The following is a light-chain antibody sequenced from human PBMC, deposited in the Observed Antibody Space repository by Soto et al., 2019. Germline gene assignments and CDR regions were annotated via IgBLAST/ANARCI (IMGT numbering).Light chain of an antibody. CDR2: QVT. CDR1: TRDIAGYNY. Sequence: QSVLTQPASVSGSLGQSITISCTGTTRDIAGYNYISWYQQLPGKAPKLMIYQVTIRPSGISNRFSGSKSGNTASLTISGPQAEAEADYYCTSFSSSTSLYVFGTGTKVTVL. V-gene: IGLV2-14*01. J-gene: IGLJ1*01. CDR3: TSFSSSTSLYV.